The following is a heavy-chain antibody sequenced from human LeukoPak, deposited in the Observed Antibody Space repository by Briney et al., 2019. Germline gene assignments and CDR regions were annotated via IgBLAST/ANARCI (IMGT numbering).Heavy chain of an antibody. D-gene: IGHD7-27*01. CDR2: IYSVVILT. Sequence: GGSLRLSCAASGFTFSIYWMQSVRDAPGEGLGWVLRIYSVVILTSSAHSVKGRFTIARDNAKNTLYLQRNSLRAEDTAVYYCAIAAIGRYLNGVDYWGQGTLVTVSS. J-gene: IGHJ4*02. CDR3: AIAAIGRYLNGVDY. CDR1: GFTFSIYW. V-gene: IGHV3-74*01.